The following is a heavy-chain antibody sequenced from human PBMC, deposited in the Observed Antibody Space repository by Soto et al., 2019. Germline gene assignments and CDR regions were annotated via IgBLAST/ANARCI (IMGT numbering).Heavy chain of an antibody. Sequence: EVQLVESGGGLVQPGGSLRLSCAASGFTVSSIYMNWVRQAPGKGLEWVSVIYTGGSTYYGDSVKGRFTISRDNSKNTLFLQMNNLRPEDTAVYDCARDQATAGGGMDVWGQGTTVTVSS. D-gene: IGHD6-13*01. CDR3: ARDQATAGGGMDV. CDR2: IYTGGST. J-gene: IGHJ6*02. CDR1: GFTVSSIY. V-gene: IGHV3-66*01.